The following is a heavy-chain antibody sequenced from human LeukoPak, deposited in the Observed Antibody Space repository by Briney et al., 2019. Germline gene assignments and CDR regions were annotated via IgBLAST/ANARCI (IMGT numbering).Heavy chain of an antibody. D-gene: IGHD3-10*01. V-gene: IGHV3-53*01. Sequence: GGSLRLACAASGFTVSRNYMSWVRQAPGKGLEWVSVISSGGNTYYTDSVKGRFTISRDNSKNTLYLQMSSLRVEDTAVYYCAREYYYGSGSNYYFDYWGQGTLVTVSS. CDR3: AREYYYGSGSNYYFDY. J-gene: IGHJ4*02. CDR1: GFTVSRNY. CDR2: ISSGGNT.